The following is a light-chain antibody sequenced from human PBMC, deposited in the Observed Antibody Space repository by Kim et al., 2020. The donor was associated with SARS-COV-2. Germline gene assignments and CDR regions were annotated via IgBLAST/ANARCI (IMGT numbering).Light chain of an antibody. V-gene: IGKV1-5*03. CDR3: QQYNTYWT. CDR1: QSISSW. J-gene: IGKJ1*01. CDR2: KAS. Sequence: SASVGGRVTITCRSSQSISSWLAWYQQKPGKAPKLLISKASSLESGVPSRFSGSGSGTEFTLTISSLQPDDFATYYCQQYNTYWTFGQGTKVDIK.